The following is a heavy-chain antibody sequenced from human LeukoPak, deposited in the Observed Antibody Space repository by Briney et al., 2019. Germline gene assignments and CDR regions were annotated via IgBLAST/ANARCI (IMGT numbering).Heavy chain of an antibody. V-gene: IGHV3-30*02. J-gene: IGHJ4*02. D-gene: IGHD3-10*01. CDR3: AKAIWVSATSSWFCLDY. CDR1: GFTFSSYG. Sequence: GGSLRLSCAASGFTFSSYGMHWVRQAPGKGLEWVAFIRYDGSNKYYADSVKGRFTISRDNSKNTLYLQMNSLRAEDTAVYYCAKAIWVSATSSWFCLDYWGQGTLVTVSS. CDR2: IRYDGSNK.